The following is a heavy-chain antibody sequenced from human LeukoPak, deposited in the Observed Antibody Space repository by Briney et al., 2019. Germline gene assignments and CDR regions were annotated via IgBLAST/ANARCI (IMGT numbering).Heavy chain of an antibody. J-gene: IGHJ4*02. CDR1: GGSISSSSYY. D-gene: IGHD2-21*01. CDR2: IYYSGST. V-gene: IGHV4-39*07. Sequence: SETLSLTCTVSGGSISSSSYYWGWIRQPPGKGLEWIGSIYYSGSTYYNPSLKSRVTISVDTSKNQFSLKLSSVTAADTAVYYCARVEGEAGAPFDYWGQGTLVTVSS. CDR3: ARVEGEAGAPFDY.